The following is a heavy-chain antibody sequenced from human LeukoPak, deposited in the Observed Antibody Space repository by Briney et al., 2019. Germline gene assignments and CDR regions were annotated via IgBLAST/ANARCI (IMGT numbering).Heavy chain of an antibody. Sequence: SETLSLTCAVYGGSFSGYYWSWIRQPPGKGLEWIGEINHSGSTYYNPSLKSRVTISVDTSKNQFSLKLSSVTAADTAVYYCARSWRAMVPFDYWGQGTLVTVSS. CDR3: ARSWRAMVPFDY. D-gene: IGHD5-18*01. V-gene: IGHV4-34*01. J-gene: IGHJ4*02. CDR1: GGSFSGYY. CDR2: INHSGST.